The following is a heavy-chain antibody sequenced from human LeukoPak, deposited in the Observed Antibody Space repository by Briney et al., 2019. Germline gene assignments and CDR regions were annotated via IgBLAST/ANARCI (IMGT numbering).Heavy chain of an antibody. Sequence: ASVKVSCKASGYTFTGYYMHWVRQAPGQGLEWMGWINPNSGGTNYAQKFQGRVTMTRDMSTSTVYMELSSLRSEDTAVYYCARAPIIPPIVVVTAIPIDYWGQGTLVTVSS. CDR2: INPNSGGT. J-gene: IGHJ4*02. CDR3: ARAPIIPPIVVVTAIPIDY. V-gene: IGHV1-2*02. D-gene: IGHD2-21*02. CDR1: GYTFTGYY.